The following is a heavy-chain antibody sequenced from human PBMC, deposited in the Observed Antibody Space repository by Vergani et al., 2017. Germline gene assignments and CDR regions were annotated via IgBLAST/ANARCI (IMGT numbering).Heavy chain of an antibody. J-gene: IGHJ4*02. Sequence: QVQLQQWGAGLLKPSETLSLTFAVYGGSFSGYYWGWIRQPPGKGLEWIGSIYYSGSTYYNPSLKSRVTISVDTSKNQFSLKLSSVTAADTAVYYCASSLVPAAKFDYWGQGTLVTVSS. CDR2: IYYSGST. CDR1: GGSFSGYY. V-gene: IGHV4-34*01. CDR3: ASSLVPAAKFDY. D-gene: IGHD2-2*01.